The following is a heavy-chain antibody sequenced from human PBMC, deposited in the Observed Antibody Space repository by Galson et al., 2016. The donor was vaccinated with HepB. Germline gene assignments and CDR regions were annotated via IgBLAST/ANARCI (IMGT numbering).Heavy chain of an antibody. V-gene: IGHV1-46*01. CDR3: ARPNVYFDEQGYYFDY. J-gene: IGHJ4*02. CDR2: INPSGGST. D-gene: IGHD2/OR15-2a*01. CDR1: GYTFTDYY. Sequence: SVKVSCKASGYTFTDYYMHWVRQAPGQGPEWMGVINPSGGSTVYAQKFQDRFAMTRDTSTGTVYMELSNLRSDDTAVYYCARPNVYFDEQGYYFDYWGLGTLVTVSS.